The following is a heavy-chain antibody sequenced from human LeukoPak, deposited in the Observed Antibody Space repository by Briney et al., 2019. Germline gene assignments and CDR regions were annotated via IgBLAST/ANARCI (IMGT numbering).Heavy chain of an antibody. CDR1: GASISSYY. D-gene: IGHD6-13*01. CDR3: ARSSPVPRGQQLVPSPEY. J-gene: IGHJ4*02. V-gene: IGHV4-59*08. CDR2: IYYSGST. Sequence: KPSETLSLTCTVSGASISSYYWSWIRQPPGKGLEWIGYIYYSGSTNYNPSLKSRVTISVDTSKNQFSLKLSSVTAADTAVYYCARSSPVPRGQQLVPSPEYWGQGTLVTVSS.